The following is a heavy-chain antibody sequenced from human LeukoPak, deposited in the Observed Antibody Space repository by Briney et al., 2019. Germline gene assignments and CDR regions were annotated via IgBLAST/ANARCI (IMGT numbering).Heavy chain of an antibody. Sequence: KPGGSLRLSCAASGFTFSIYWVHWVRQAPGKGLVWVSSINSDGSSTSYADSVKGRFTISRDNSKNTLYLQMNSLRAEDTAVYYCAKSPGYSPRTNYFDYWGQGTLVTVSS. V-gene: IGHV3-74*01. CDR2: INSDGSST. CDR1: GFTFSIYW. J-gene: IGHJ4*02. CDR3: AKSPGYSPRTNYFDY. D-gene: IGHD2-21*01.